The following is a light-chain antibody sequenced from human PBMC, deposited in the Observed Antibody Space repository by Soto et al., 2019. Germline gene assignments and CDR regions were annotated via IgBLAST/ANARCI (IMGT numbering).Light chain of an antibody. Sequence: QSALTQPPSASGSPGQSVTISCTGTSSDVGGYNYVSWYQQHPGKAPKLMIYEVSKRPSGVPDRFSGSKSGNTASLTVSGLQAEDEADYYCSSYAGSNNLVFGTGTKPPS. V-gene: IGLV2-8*01. CDR3: SSYAGSNNLV. J-gene: IGLJ1*01. CDR2: EVS. CDR1: SSDVGGYNY.